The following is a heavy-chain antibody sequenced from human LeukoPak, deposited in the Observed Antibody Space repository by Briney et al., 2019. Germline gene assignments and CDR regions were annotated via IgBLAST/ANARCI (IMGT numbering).Heavy chain of an antibody. CDR2: FSGSGGGT. Sequence: GGSLRLSCAASGFTFSSHGMSWVRQAPGKGLEWVSAFSGSGGGTYYADSVKGRFTISRDNSKNTLYLQINSLRVEDTAVYYCAKCDGERLWHFDYWGQGTLVTVSS. CDR3: AKCDGERLWHFDY. D-gene: IGHD2-21*01. V-gene: IGHV3-23*01. J-gene: IGHJ4*02. CDR1: GFTFSSHG.